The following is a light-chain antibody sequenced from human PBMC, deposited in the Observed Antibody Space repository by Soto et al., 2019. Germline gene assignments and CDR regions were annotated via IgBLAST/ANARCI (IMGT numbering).Light chain of an antibody. CDR3: SSYTSSSTLGV. CDR1: NSNIGSNT. V-gene: IGLV1-44*01. J-gene: IGLJ2*01. Sequence: QSVLTQPPSASGTPGQRVTISCSGSNSNIGSNTVNWYQQLPGTAPKLLIYYDNLRPSGVPDRISGSKSGTSASLAISGLQSEDEADYYCSSYTSSSTLGVFGGGTKLTVL. CDR2: YDN.